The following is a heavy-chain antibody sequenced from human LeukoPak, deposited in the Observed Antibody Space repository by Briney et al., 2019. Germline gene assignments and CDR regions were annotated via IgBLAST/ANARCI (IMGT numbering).Heavy chain of an antibody. D-gene: IGHD6-6*01. CDR3: ARDSSSEGPLDY. Sequence: GGSLRLSCSASGFTFSASAVHWVRQASGKGLEWIGRIRSKANNYATAYTDPLKGRFTVSRDDSKDTAYLQMNSLKTEDSAVYFCARDSSSEGPLDYWGQGTLVTISS. CDR2: IRSKANNYAT. J-gene: IGHJ4*02. CDR1: GFTFSASA. V-gene: IGHV3-73*01.